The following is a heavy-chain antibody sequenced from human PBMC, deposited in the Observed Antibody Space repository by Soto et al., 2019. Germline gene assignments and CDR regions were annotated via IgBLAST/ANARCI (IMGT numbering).Heavy chain of an antibody. D-gene: IGHD6-13*01. CDR1: EGTFNSYA. J-gene: IGHJ4*02. CDR2: IIPYYNTL. CDR3: ASGASRWYPYFFDS. V-gene: IGHV1-69*01. Sequence: QAQVVQSGAEVRKPGSSVKLSCKASEGTFNSYAIAWVRQAPGQGLEWMGGIIPYYNTLNYAQKFQDRVTVTADDSTNTVYMELSSLRSDDTAVYFCASGASRWYPYFFDSWTQGTLVTVSS.